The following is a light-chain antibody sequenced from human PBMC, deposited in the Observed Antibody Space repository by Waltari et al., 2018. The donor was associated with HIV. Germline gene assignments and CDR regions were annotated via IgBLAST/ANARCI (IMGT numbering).Light chain of an antibody. J-gene: IGLJ3*02. V-gene: IGLV1-40*01. CDR2: GDT. Sequence: QSVLTQPPSVSGAPGQRVNISCPGNSSNIGAGFDVPWYQQLPETAPKLLIYGDTNRPSGVPDRFSGSKSGTSASLAITGLQAEDEADYYCQSYDSGLSVVFGGGTKLTVL. CDR1: SSNIGAGFD. CDR3: QSYDSGLSVV.